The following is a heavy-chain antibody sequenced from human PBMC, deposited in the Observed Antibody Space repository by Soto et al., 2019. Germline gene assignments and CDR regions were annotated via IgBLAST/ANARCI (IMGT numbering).Heavy chain of an antibody. J-gene: IGHJ4*02. Sequence: QVQLGESGGGVGQPGWSLRLSCAASGFTFSTYGMHWVRQAPGKGLEWVAVIWYDGSNKYYADSVKGRFTISRDNSKNTLYLQMNSLRVEDTAVYYCARDGSGRTHQFDYWGQGTLVTVSS. CDR3: ARDGSGRTHQFDY. CDR2: IWYDGSNK. CDR1: GFTFSTYG. V-gene: IGHV3-33*01. D-gene: IGHD1-26*01.